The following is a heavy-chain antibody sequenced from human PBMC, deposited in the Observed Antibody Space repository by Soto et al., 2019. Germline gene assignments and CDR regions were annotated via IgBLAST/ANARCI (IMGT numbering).Heavy chain of an antibody. D-gene: IGHD3-22*01. J-gene: IGHJ4*02. V-gene: IGHV4-4*02. Sequence: XETLSLTCAVSGGSISSSNRWSWVRQPPGKGLEWIGEIYHSGSTNYNPSLKSRVTISVDKSKNQFSLKLSSVTAADTAVYYCARVYTMIVEYYFDYWGQGALVTVSS. CDR1: GGSISSSNR. CDR3: ARVYTMIVEYYFDY. CDR2: IYHSGST.